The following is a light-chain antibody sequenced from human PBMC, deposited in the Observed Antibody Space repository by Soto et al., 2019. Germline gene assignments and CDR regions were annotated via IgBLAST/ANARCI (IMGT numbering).Light chain of an antibody. CDR3: QQYDHLPRT. CDR1: QEISNY. Sequence: DIQMIQSPSSLSASVGDRVTITCQASQEISNYLNWYQQKPGKAPKLLIYDASNLERGVPSRFSGRGSGTDFTFTISSLQPEDFATYYCQQYDHLPRTSGRGTKVEIK. CDR2: DAS. J-gene: IGKJ1*01. V-gene: IGKV1-33*01.